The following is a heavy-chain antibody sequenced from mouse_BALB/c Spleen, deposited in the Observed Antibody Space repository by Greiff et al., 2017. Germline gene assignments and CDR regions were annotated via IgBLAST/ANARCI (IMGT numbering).Heavy chain of an antibody. CDR2: IDPYNGCT. Sequence: EVQLQQSGPELVRPGASVKISCKASGYAFTSYNMYWVKQSHGKGLEWIGYIDPYNGCTSYNQKFKGKATLTVDKSSSTAYMHLNSLTSEDSAVYYCASGNYYAMDYWGQGTSVTVSS. J-gene: IGHJ4*01. V-gene: IGHV1S135*01. D-gene: IGHD2-1*01. CDR1: GYAFTSYN. CDR3: ASGNYYAMDY.